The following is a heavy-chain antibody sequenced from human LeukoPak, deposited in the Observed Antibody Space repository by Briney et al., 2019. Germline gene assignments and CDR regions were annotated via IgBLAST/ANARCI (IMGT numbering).Heavy chain of an antibody. V-gene: IGHV3-30-3*01. J-gene: IGHJ4*02. CDR3: ARAKGSSGYDFHY. CDR1: GFTFSSYA. Sequence: GGALRLSCAASGFTFSSYAMHWVRQAPGKGLEWVAVILYEADNKFYADSVKGRFTISRDNSKNTLYLQMNSLTTEDTAVYYCARAKGSSGYDFHYWGQGTLVTVFS. CDR2: ILYEADNK. D-gene: IGHD3-22*01.